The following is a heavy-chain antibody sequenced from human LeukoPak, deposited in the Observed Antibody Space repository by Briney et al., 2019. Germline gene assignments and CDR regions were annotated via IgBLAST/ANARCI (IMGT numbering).Heavy chain of an antibody. CDR3: ARYYYDSSGSQGAFDM. CDR1: GFTFSSYW. J-gene: IGHJ3*02. D-gene: IGHD3-22*01. V-gene: IGHV3-74*01. CDR2: INSDGSTT. Sequence: PGGSLRLSCAASGFTFSSYWMNWVRQAPGKGLVWLSRINSDGSTTTYADSVKGRFTISRDNARNTLYLQMNSLRAEDTAVYYCARYYYDSSGSQGAFDMWGQGTMVTVSS.